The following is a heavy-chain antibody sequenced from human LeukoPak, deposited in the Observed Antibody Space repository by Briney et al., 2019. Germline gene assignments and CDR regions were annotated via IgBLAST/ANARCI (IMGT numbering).Heavy chain of an antibody. D-gene: IGHD1-26*01. CDR2: ISSSSSTI. CDR1: GFTFSSYW. V-gene: IGHV3-48*02. J-gene: IGHJ4*02. CDR3: ARTRNSGSYLSEFDY. Sequence: GGSLRLSCAASGFTFSSYWMNWVRQAPGKGLEWVSYISSSSSTIYYADSVKGRFTISRDNAKNSLYLQMNSLRDEDTAVYYCARTRNSGSYLSEFDYWGQGTLVTVSS.